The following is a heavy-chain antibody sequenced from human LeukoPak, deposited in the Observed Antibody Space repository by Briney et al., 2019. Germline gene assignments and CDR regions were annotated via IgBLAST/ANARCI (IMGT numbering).Heavy chain of an antibody. CDR1: GFTFTSSW. V-gene: IGHV3-74*01. CDR2: INSDGSNR. D-gene: IGHD5-24*01. Sequence: GGSLRLSCAASGFTFTSSWMHWVRQAPGKGLVWVSRINSDGSNRNYADSVKGRFTISRDNAKNALYLQMDSLRAEDAAVYYCARPQDGYNGFDCWGQGTLGTVSS. CDR3: ARPQDGYNGFDC. J-gene: IGHJ4*02.